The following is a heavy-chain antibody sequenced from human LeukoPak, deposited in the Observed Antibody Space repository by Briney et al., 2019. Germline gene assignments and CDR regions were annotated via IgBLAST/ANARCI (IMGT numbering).Heavy chain of an antibody. V-gene: IGHV4-59*01. Sequence: PSETLTLTCTVSGGSISSYYWSWIRQPPGKGLEWIGYIYYSGSTNYKPSLKSRVTISVDTSKNQFSLKLSSVSAADTAVYYCARSTPSPYYYGSGQGFDPWGQGTLVTVSS. D-gene: IGHD3-10*01. J-gene: IGHJ5*02. CDR1: GGSISSYY. CDR2: IYYSGST. CDR3: ARSTPSPYYYGSGQGFDP.